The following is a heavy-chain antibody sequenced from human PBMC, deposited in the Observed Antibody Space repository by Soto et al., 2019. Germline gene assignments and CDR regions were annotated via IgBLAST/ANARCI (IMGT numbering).Heavy chain of an antibody. D-gene: IGHD2-2*01. J-gene: IGHJ4*02. CDR3: ARRRSPDKVHY. CDR1: GGSITSDYSC. Sequence: SETLSLTCTVSGGSITSDYSCWSWIRQPPGEGLEWIGHIFDSGTTYTNPSLRSQVAISLDTSKNHFSLTLSSVTAADTAVYYCARRRSPDKVHYWGQGALVTVSS. CDR2: IFDSGTT. V-gene: IGHV4-30-4*01.